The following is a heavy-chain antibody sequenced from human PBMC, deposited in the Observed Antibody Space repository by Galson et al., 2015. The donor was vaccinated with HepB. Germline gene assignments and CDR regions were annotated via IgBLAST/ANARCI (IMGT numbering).Heavy chain of an antibody. CDR1: GFTFTSYA. Sequence: SLRLSCAASGFTFTSYAMHWVRQAPGKGLEWVAVISYDGSNKYYADSVKGRVTISRDNAKNTLYLQMNSLRQEDTAVYYCSREGVGSVRAFHIWGQGTMVTISS. CDR3: SREGVGSVRAFHI. D-gene: IGHD3-10*01. V-gene: IGHV3-30*04. CDR2: ISYDGSNK. J-gene: IGHJ3*02.